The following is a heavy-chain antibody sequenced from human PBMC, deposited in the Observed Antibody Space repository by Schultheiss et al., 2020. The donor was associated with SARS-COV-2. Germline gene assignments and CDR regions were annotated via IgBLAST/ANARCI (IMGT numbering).Heavy chain of an antibody. J-gene: IGHJ4*02. CDR1: GYSISSGYY. CDR3: ARNYAMGSPYFDY. D-gene: IGHD1-7*01. V-gene: IGHV4-38-2*01. CDR2: IYHSGST. Sequence: SETLSLTCAVSGYSISSGYYWGWIRQPPGKGLEWIGEIYHSGSTNYNPSLKSRVTISVDKSKNQFSLKLSSVTAADTAVYYCARNYAMGSPYFDYWGQGALVTVSS.